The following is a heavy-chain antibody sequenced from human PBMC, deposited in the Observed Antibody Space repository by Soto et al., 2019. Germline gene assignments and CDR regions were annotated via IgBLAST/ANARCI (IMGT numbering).Heavy chain of an antibody. Sequence: ASVKASCKASGYTFTSYYMHWVRQAPGQGLEWMGIINPSGGSTSYAQKFQGRVTMTRDTSTSTVYMELSSLRSEDTAVYYCAWVAAAGHYYYGMDVWGQGTTVTVS. CDR3: AWVAAAGHYYYGMDV. V-gene: IGHV1-46*01. CDR2: INPSGGST. CDR1: GYTFTSYY. D-gene: IGHD6-13*01. J-gene: IGHJ6*02.